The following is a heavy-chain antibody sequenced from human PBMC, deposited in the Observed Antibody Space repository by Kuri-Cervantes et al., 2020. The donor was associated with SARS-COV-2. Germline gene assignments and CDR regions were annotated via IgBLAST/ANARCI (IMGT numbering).Heavy chain of an antibody. D-gene: IGHD3-10*01. CDR1: GFTFRSYW. Sequence: GESLKISCAASGFTFRSYWMSWVRQASGKGLEWVANIKPDGSEKNYVDSVKGRFTISRDNAKNSLYLQTNSLRVEDTAVYYCAKSGRQYDVWGQGTMVTVSS. CDR3: AKSGRQYDV. J-gene: IGHJ3*01. CDR2: IKPDGSEK. V-gene: IGHV3-7*01.